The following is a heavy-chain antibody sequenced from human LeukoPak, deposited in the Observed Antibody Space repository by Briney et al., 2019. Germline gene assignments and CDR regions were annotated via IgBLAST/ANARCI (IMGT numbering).Heavy chain of an antibody. CDR1: VGTFSSYA. Sequence: SVKVSCKASVGTFSSYAISWVRQAPGQGLEWMGRIIPILGIANYAQKFQGRVTITADKSTSTAYMELSSLRSEDTAVYYCARVRGSVAGMVFDYWGQGTLVTVSS. CDR3: ARVRGSVAGMVFDY. D-gene: IGHD6-19*01. J-gene: IGHJ4*02. CDR2: IIPILGIA. V-gene: IGHV1-69*04.